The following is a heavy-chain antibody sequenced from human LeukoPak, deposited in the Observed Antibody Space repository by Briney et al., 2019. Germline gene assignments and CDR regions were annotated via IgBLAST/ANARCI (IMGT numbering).Heavy chain of an antibody. CDR2: INPNIGDA. J-gene: IGHJ5*01. CDR3: ARMALDGGDSIGFDS. Sequence: ASVKVSCKASGYTFTNYFIHWVRQAPGQGLEWMGWINPNIGDASYAQKFQDRVTMTRDRSINAAYMELSRLTSDDTAVYYCARMALDGGDSIGFDSWAHGTLVTVSS. CDR1: GYTFTNYF. D-gene: IGHD2-21*02. V-gene: IGHV1-2*02.